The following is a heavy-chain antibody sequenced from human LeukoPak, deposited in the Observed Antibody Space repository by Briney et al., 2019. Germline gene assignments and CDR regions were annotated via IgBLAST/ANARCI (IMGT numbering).Heavy chain of an antibody. V-gene: IGHV3-64D*06. Sequence: GGSLRLSCSASGFTFSSYAMHWVRQAPGKGLEYVSAISSNGGSTYYADSVKGRFTISRDNSKNTLYLQMNSLRVEDTAVYYCAGTKYIGAAIDYWGQGTLVTVSS. CDR2: ISSNGGST. CDR1: GFTFSSYA. CDR3: AGTKYIGAAIDY. D-gene: IGHD3-16*01. J-gene: IGHJ4*02.